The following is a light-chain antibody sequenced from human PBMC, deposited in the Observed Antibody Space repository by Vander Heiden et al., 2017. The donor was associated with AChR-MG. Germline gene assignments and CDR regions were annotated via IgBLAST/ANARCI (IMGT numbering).Light chain of an antibody. V-gene: IGLV3-1*01. CDR1: KLGDKY. CDR3: QAWDSSTLWV. Sequence: SYELTQPPSVSVSPGQTASITCSGYKLGDKYACWYQQKPGQSPVRVIYQDSKRPSGIPERFSGSNSGNTATPTISGTQAMDEADYYCQAWDSSTLWVFGGGTKLTVL. CDR2: QDS. J-gene: IGLJ3*02.